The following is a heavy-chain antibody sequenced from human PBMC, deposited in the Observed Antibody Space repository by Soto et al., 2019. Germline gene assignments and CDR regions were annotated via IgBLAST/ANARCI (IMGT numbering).Heavy chain of an antibody. CDR3: ARDRIAAAGTGGYYYYGMGV. J-gene: IGHJ6*02. CDR1: GFTFSSYS. D-gene: IGHD6-13*01. Sequence: XGSLRLSCAASGFTFSSYSMNWVRQAPGKGLEWVSSISSSSSYIYYADSVKGRFTISRDNAKNSLYLQMNSLRAEDTAVCYCARDRIAAAGTGGYYYYGMGVWGQGTTVTVSS. V-gene: IGHV3-21*01. CDR2: ISSSSSYI.